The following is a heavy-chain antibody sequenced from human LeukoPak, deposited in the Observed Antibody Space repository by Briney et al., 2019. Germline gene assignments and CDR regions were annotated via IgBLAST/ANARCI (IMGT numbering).Heavy chain of an antibody. Sequence: PSQTLSLTCAVSGGSISSGGYSWSWIRQPPGKGLEWIGYIYHSGSTYYNPSLKSRVTISVGRSKNQFSLKLSSVTAADAAVYYCATIPLDTDAFDIWGQGTVVTVSS. J-gene: IGHJ3*02. D-gene: IGHD2-21*01. CDR2: IYHSGST. V-gene: IGHV4-30-2*01. CDR1: GGSISSGGYS. CDR3: ATIPLDTDAFDI.